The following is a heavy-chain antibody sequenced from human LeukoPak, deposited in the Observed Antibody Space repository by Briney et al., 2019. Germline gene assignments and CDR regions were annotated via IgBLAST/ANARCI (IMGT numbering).Heavy chain of an antibody. Sequence: SQTLSLTCAVYGASVSGYYWSWIRQPPGKGLEWIGEINHGGSTNYNPSLKSRVTISVDTSKNQFSLKLSSVTAADTAVYYCAKLHGDYALGYWGQGTLVTVSS. J-gene: IGHJ4*02. CDR3: AKLHGDYALGY. D-gene: IGHD4-17*01. V-gene: IGHV4-34*01. CDR2: INHGGST. CDR1: GASVSGYY.